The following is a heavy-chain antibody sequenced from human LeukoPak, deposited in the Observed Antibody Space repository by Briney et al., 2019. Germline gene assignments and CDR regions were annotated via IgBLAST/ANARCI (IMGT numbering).Heavy chain of an antibody. CDR1: GFTFSSYS. CDR2: ISSSSSYI. J-gene: IGHJ3*02. V-gene: IGHV3-21*01. D-gene: IGHD2-15*01. CDR3: ARSGWSRAFDI. Sequence: GGSLRLSCAASGFTFSSYSMNWVRQAPGKGLEWVSSISSSSSYIYYADSVKGRFTISRDNAKNSLYLQMNSLRAEDTAVYYCARSGWSRAFDIWGQGTMVTVSS.